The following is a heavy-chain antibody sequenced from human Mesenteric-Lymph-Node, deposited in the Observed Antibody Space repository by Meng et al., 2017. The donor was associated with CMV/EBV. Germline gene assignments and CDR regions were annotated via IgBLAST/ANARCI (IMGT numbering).Heavy chain of an antibody. J-gene: IGHJ6*02. CDR1: QFTFRSYG. Sequence: GESLKISCAASQFTFRSYGMHWVRQAPGKGLEWVAFIRLDGSNKYYEDSVKGRFTISRDNSKDTLYLQMNSLRAEDTAVYYCAKDYDTSGYYSVYYFHGMDVWGQRTTVTVSS. CDR2: IRLDGSNK. D-gene: IGHD3-22*01. V-gene: IGHV3-30*02. CDR3: AKDYDTSGYYSVYYFHGMDV.